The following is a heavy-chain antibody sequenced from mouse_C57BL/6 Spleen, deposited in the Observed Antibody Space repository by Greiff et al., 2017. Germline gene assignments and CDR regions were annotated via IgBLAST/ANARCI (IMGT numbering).Heavy chain of an antibody. V-gene: IGHV5-15*04. Sequence: EVQLVESGGGLVQPGGSLKLSCAASGFTFSDYGMAWVRQAPRKGPEWVAFISNLAYSIYYADTVTGRFTISRENAKNTLYLELSSLRSEDTAMYYCARRYSNDGYYYAMDYWGQGTSVTVSS. D-gene: IGHD2-12*01. J-gene: IGHJ4*01. CDR2: ISNLAYSI. CDR1: GFTFSDYG. CDR3: ARRYSNDGYYYAMDY.